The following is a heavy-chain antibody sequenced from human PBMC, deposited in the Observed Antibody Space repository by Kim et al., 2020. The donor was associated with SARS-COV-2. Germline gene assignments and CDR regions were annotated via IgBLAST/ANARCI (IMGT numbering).Heavy chain of an antibody. J-gene: IGHJ5*02. D-gene: IGHD2-15*01. CDR3: AKGGYCRGGSCFNWFDP. Sequence: SVKGRFTLSRGNAKNSLYLQMDSLGAEDTALYYCAKGGYCRGGSCFNWFDPWGQGTLVTVSS. V-gene: IGHV3-9*01.